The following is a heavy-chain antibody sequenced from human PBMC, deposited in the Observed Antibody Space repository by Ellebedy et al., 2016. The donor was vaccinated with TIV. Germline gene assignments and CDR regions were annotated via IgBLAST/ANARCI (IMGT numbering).Heavy chain of an antibody. D-gene: IGHD3-22*01. Sequence: GGSLRLSCAASGFTFRNFAMTWVRQAPGKGLEWVSSISSSGVSTDYADSMRGRVTISRDNSKNTLYLQMNSLRADDSAVYYCAKLDSSGYYYGRFDYWGQGTLVTVSS. J-gene: IGHJ4*02. CDR3: AKLDSSGYYYGRFDY. CDR1: GFTFRNFA. V-gene: IGHV3-23*01. CDR2: ISSSGVST.